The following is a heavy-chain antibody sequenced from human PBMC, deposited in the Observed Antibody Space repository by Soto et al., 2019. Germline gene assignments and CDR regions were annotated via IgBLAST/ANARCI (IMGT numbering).Heavy chain of an antibody. Sequence: PGKGLEWVAIISYEGSEKYYSDSVKGRFTISRDNSKNTVYLQMNSVRGDDTAVYYCARTYYDFWSGFSDWGQGALVTVSS. J-gene: IGHJ4*02. V-gene: IGHV3-30*03. D-gene: IGHD3-3*01. CDR2: ISYEGSEK. CDR3: ARTYYDFWSGFSD.